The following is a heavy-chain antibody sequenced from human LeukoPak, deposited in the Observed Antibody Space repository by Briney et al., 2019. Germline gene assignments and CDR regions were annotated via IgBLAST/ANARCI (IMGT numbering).Heavy chain of an antibody. CDR1: GGSISSYD. V-gene: IGHV4-59*01. CDR3: ARDSPYSGSYYYYGMDV. Sequence: SETLSLTCTVSGGSISSYDWSWIRQPPGKGLEWIGYIYYSGSTNYNPSLKNRVTISVDTSKNQFSLKLSSVTAADTAVYYCARDSPYSGSYYYYGMDVWGQGTTVTVSS. J-gene: IGHJ6*02. D-gene: IGHD1-26*01. CDR2: IYYSGST.